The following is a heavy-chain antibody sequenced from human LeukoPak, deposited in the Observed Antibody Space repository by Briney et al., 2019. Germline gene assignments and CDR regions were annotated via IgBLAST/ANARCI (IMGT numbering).Heavy chain of an antibody. J-gene: IGHJ5*02. CDR1: GYTFTSYG. CDR3: ARVGCSSTSCYYWFDP. CDR2: ISAYNGNT. D-gene: IGHD2-2*01. Sequence: ASVKVSCKASGYTFTSYGISWVRQAPGQGLEWMGWISAYNGNTNYAQKLQGRVTMTTDTSTSTAYMELRSLRSDDTAVYYCARVGCSSTSCYYWFDPWGQGTLVTVSS. V-gene: IGHV1-18*01.